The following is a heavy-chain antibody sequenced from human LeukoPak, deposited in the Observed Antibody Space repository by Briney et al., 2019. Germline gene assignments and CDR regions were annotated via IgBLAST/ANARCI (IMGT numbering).Heavy chain of an antibody. V-gene: IGHV4-59*01. CDR3: ARFIAVAKNWFDP. D-gene: IGHD6-19*01. CDR1: GDSISSYY. Sequence: PSETLSLTCTVSGDSISSYYWSWIRQPPGKGLEWIGYIYYSGSTNYNPSLKGRVTISVDTSKNQFSLKLSSVTAADTAVYYCARFIAVAKNWFDPWGQGTLVTVSS. J-gene: IGHJ5*02. CDR2: IYYSGST.